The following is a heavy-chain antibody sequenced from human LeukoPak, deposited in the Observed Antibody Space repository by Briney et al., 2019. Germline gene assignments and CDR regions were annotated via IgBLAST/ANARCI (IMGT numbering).Heavy chain of an antibody. CDR2: IYYSGST. Sequence: SSETLSLTCTLSGGSISRYYWSWIRQPPGKGLEWIGYIYYSGSTNYNPSLKSRVTISVDTSKNQFSLKLSSVTAADTAVYYCARGRGYVTSIGFDYWGQGTLVTVSS. J-gene: IGHJ4*02. V-gene: IGHV4-59*01. CDR1: GGSISRYY. D-gene: IGHD5-12*01. CDR3: ARGRGYVTSIGFDY.